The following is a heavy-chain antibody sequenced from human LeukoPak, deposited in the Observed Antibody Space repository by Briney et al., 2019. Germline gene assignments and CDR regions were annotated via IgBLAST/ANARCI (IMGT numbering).Heavy chain of an antibody. CDR2: INHSGST. CDR3: ARGASASGAYYDYVWGSYRYSLTYDY. J-gene: IGHJ4*02. Sequence: SETLSLTCAVYGGSFSGYYWSWIRQPPGKGLEWIGEINHSGSTNYNPSLKSRVTISVDTSKNQFSLKLSSVTAADTAVYYCARGASASGAYYDYVWGSYRYSLTYDYWGQGTLVTVSS. CDR1: GGSFSGYY. D-gene: IGHD3-16*02. V-gene: IGHV4-34*01.